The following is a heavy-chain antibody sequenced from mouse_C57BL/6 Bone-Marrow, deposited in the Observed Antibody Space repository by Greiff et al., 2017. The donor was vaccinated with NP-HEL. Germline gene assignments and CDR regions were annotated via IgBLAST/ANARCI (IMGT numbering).Heavy chain of an antibody. CDR3: TRDPPSEYDGSSDWYFDV. CDR2: ISSGGDYI. D-gene: IGHD1-1*01. V-gene: IGHV5-9-1*02. Sequence: EVKLVESGEGLVKPGGSLKLSCAASGFTFSSYAMSWVRQTPEKRLEWVAYISSGGDYIYYADNVKGRFTISRDNARNTLYLQMSSLKSEDTAMYYCTRDPPSEYDGSSDWYFDVWGTGTTVTVSS. CDR1: GFTFSSYA. J-gene: IGHJ1*03.